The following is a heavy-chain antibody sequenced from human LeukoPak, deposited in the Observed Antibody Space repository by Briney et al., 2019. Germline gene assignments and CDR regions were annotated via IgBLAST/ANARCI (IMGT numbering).Heavy chain of an antibody. D-gene: IGHD2-15*01. V-gene: IGHV1-8*01. CDR3: ARAVRRDSGGWRLDY. Sequence: ASVKVSCKAAGYTFTSYDINWERQATGQGLEWLGWMNPNSGNTGYAQKFQGRVTMTRNTSISTAYMELSSLRSEDTAVYYCARAVRRDSGGWRLDYWGQGTLVTVSS. J-gene: IGHJ4*02. CDR1: GYTFTSYD. CDR2: MNPNSGNT.